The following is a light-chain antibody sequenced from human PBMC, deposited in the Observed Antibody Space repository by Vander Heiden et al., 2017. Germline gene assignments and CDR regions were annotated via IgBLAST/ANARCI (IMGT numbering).Light chain of an antibody. CDR1: QSVRSH. V-gene: IGKV1-5*03. Sequence: EIQMTQSPATLSASVGERATITCRASQSVRSHLAWYQKKPGKAPRVLIYNASTLESGATSSFSGCGTESALTLTIRRPQPYDFATCQYQKNNIFPDTFGQGTKLEIK. J-gene: IGKJ2*01. CDR2: NAS. CDR3: QKNNIFPDT.